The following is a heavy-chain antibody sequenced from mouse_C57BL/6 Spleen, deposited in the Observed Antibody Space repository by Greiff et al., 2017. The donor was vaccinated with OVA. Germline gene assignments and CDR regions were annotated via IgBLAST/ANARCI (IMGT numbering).Heavy chain of an antibody. D-gene: IGHD1-1*01. CDR2: IDPSDSYT. Sequence: QVQLKQPGAELVMPGASVKLSCKASGYTFTSYWMHWVKQRPGQGLEWIGEIDPSDSYTNYNQKFKGKSTLTVDKSSSTAYMQLSSLTSEDSAVYYCARTGSSVVEFDYWGQGTTLTVSS. V-gene: IGHV1-69*01. J-gene: IGHJ2*01. CDR3: ARTGSSVVEFDY. CDR1: GYTFTSYW.